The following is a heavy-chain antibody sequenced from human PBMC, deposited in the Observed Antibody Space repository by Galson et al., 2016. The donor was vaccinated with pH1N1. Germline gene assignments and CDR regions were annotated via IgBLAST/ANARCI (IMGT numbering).Heavy chain of an antibody. V-gene: IGHV4-4*09. CDR2: IKTSGST. CDR3: AAISSSWYTHFDS. D-gene: IGHD6-13*01. CDR1: GGSISSYY. Sequence: ETLSLTCSVSGGSISSYYWSWIRQPPGKGLEWIGYIKTSGSTYYKPSLKSRVSISVDTSKNEFFLKLTSVTAADTAIYYCAAISSSWYTHFDSWGQGTLVTVSS. J-gene: IGHJ4*02.